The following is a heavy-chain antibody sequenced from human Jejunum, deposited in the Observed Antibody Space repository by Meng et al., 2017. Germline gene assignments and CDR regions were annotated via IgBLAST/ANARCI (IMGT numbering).Heavy chain of an antibody. J-gene: IGHJ4*02. V-gene: IGHV3-7*01. CDR3: ARDLQIAY. CDR2: IKQDGSDK. Sequence: GESLKISCAASGFTFSIYSMTWVRQAPGRGLEWVANIKQDGSDKNYVDSGKGRFTISRDNAKNSLYLKMNSLRAEDTAVYYCARDLQIAYWGQGTLVTVSS. CDR1: GFTFSIYS.